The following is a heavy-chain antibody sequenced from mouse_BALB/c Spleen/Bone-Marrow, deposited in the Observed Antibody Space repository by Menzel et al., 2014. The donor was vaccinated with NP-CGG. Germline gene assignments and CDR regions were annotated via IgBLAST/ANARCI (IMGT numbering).Heavy chain of an antibody. V-gene: IGHV1S127*01. D-gene: IGHD2-1*01. CDR3: TGGVMFAY. Sequence: VQLQQSGPQLVRPGASVKISCKASGYSFTTYWMHWVKQRPGQGLEWIGMIDPSDSETILNQKFKDKATLTGDKSSGTAYMQLRSPTSEDSAVYYCTGGVMFAYWGQGTLVPVSA. CDR1: GYSFTTYW. J-gene: IGHJ3*01. CDR2: IDPSDSET.